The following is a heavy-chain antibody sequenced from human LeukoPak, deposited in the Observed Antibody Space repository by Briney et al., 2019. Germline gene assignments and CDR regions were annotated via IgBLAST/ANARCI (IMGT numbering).Heavy chain of an antibody. Sequence: PSETLSLTCTVSGGSISSGGYYWSWIRQHPGKGLEWIGYIYYSGSTYYNPSLKSRVTISVDTSKNQFSLKLSSVTAADTAVYYCAGELLGYYYYGMDVWGQGTTVTVSS. V-gene: IGHV4-31*03. D-gene: IGHD2-21*02. CDR2: IYYSGST. CDR3: AGELLGYYYYGMDV. J-gene: IGHJ6*02. CDR1: GGSISSGGYY.